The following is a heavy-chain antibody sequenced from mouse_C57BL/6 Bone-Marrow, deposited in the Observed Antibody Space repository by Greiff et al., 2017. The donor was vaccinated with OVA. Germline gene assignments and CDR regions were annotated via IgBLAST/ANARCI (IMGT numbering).Heavy chain of an antibody. CDR3: ARHGXWGFAY. J-gene: IGHJ3*01. CDR2: INPNNGGT. D-gene: IGHD4-1*01. CDR1: GYTFTDYN. V-gene: IGHV1-18*01. Sequence: LVEPGASVKIPCKASGYTFTDYNMDWVKQSHGKSLEWIGDINPNNGGTIYNQKFKGKATLSVDKSSSTAYMELRSLTSEDTAVYYCARHGXWGFAYWGQGTLVTVSA.